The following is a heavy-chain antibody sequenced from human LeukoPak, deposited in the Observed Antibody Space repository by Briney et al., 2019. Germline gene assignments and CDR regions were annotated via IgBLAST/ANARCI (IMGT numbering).Heavy chain of an antibody. CDR1: GFTFSNYA. D-gene: IGHD2-2*01. CDR3: ARELGYCSSTSCPKYYYGMDV. CDR2: ISNDGSSK. J-gene: IGHJ6*02. Sequence: PGRSLRLSCAASGFTFSNYAMHWVRQAPGKGLEWVAVISNDGSSKYYADSVKGRFTISRDNSKNTLYLQMNSLRAEYTAVYYCARELGYCSSTSCPKYYYGMDVWGQGTTVTVPS. V-gene: IGHV3-30-3*01.